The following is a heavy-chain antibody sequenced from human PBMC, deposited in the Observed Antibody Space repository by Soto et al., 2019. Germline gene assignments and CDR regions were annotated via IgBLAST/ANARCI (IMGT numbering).Heavy chain of an antibody. J-gene: IGHJ6*02. Sequence: ASVKVSCKASGYTFTSYCISWVLQAPGQGLEWMGWISAYNGNTNYAQNFQGRLTMTIDTSTTTASMELRSLRSDDTAVYYCARASLTIFGAPYGMDVWGQGTSVTVSS. V-gene: IGHV1-18*01. D-gene: IGHD3-3*01. CDR3: ARASLTIFGAPYGMDV. CDR1: GYTFTSYC. CDR2: ISAYNGNT.